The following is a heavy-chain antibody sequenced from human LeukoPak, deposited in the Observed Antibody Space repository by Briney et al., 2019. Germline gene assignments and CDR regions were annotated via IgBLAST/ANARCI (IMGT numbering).Heavy chain of an antibody. V-gene: IGHV3-7*01. CDR2: INPDGSER. CDR1: GFSFSSYY. CDR3: ASHRRGDQGLDY. D-gene: IGHD4-17*01. Sequence: GGSLRLSCAASGFSFSSYYMSWVRQAPGKGLEWVALINPDGSERYYVDSVKGRFTISRDNAKNSLYLQMNSLRAEDTAVYYCASHRRGDQGLDYWGQGTLVTVSS. J-gene: IGHJ4*02.